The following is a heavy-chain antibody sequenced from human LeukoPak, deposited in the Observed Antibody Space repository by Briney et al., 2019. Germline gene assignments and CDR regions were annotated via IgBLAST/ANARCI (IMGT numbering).Heavy chain of an antibody. CDR3: ARGRELLHFDY. CDR1: GFTVSSNY. V-gene: IGHV3-66*02. Sequence: GGSLRLSCAASGFTVSSNYMSWDRQAPGKGLEWVSVIYSGGSTYYADSVKGRFTISRDNSKNTLYLQMNSLRAEDTAVYYCARGRELLHFDYWGQGTLVTVSS. J-gene: IGHJ4*02. D-gene: IGHD1-26*01. CDR2: IYSGGST.